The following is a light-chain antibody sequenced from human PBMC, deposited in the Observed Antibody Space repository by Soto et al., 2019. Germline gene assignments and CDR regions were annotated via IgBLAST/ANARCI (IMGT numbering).Light chain of an antibody. Sequence: QSVLTQPPSVSAAPGQKVTIPCSGSSSNIGNNYVSWYQQLPGTAPKLLIYDNNKRPSGIPDRFSGSKSGTSATLGITGLQTGDEADYYCGTWDSSLSAFYVFGTGTKLTVL. CDR1: SSNIGNNY. CDR2: DNN. J-gene: IGLJ1*01. CDR3: GTWDSSLSAFYV. V-gene: IGLV1-51*01.